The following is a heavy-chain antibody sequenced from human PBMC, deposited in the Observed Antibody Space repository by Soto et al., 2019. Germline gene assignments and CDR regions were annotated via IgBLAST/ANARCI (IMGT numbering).Heavy chain of an antibody. J-gene: IGHJ4*02. CDR1: GYTFTSYG. V-gene: IGHV1-18*01. D-gene: IGHD3-10*01. Sequence: QVQLVQSGAEVKKPGASVKVSCKASGYTFTSYGISWVRQAPGQGLEWMGWISAYNGNTNYAQKLQGRVTMTTDTSTSTADMELRSLRSDDTAVYYCARLVLLWFGEFVHFDYWGQGTLVTVSS. CDR2: ISAYNGNT. CDR3: ARLVLLWFGEFVHFDY.